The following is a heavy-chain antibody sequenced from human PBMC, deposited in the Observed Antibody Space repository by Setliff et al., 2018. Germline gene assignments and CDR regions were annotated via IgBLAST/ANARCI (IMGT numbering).Heavy chain of an antibody. CDR1: GFSLSNARMG. J-gene: IGHJ4*02. CDR3: AHRQLGSAAAGASFDF. V-gene: IGHV2-5*01. D-gene: IGHD6-13*01. CDR2: MFWNGGE. Sequence: SGPTLVNPTETLTLTCTISGFSLSNARMGVGWIRQPPGKALEWLALMFWNGGERYNPSLSSRLSIAKDTSRNEVVLTLINLDPLDTATYYCAHRQLGSAAAGASFDFWGRGTLVTVSS.